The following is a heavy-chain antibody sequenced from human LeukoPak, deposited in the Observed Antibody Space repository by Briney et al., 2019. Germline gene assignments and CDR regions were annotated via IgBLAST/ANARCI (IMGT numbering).Heavy chain of an antibody. CDR1: GGTVSRYP. J-gene: IGHJ4*02. Sequence: ASVKVSCKASGGTVSRYPISWVRQAPGQGLEWMGGIIPIFGTANYAQKFQGRVTITADESTSTAYMELSSLRSEDTAVYYCARDKPGDGYKHFDYWGQGTLVTVSS. V-gene: IGHV1-69*13. D-gene: IGHD5-24*01. CDR3: ARDKPGDGYKHFDY. CDR2: IIPIFGTA.